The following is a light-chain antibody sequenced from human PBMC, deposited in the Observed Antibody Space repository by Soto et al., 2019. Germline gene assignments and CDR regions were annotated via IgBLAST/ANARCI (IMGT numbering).Light chain of an antibody. Sequence: AIRMTQSPSSLSASTGDRVTITCRASQGISSYLDWYQQKPGKAPKLLIYAASTLQSGVPSRFCGSGSGTDFTLTISCLQSEDFATYYCQQYYSYPWTFGQGTKVEIK. CDR2: AAS. J-gene: IGKJ1*01. CDR3: QQYYSYPWT. CDR1: QGISSY. V-gene: IGKV1-8*01.